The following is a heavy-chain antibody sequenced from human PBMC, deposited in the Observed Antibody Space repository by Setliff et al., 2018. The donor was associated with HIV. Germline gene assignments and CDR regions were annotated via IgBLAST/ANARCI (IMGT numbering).Heavy chain of an antibody. D-gene: IGHD1-26*01. Sequence: PGESLKISCKTSGYDFTTNWVGWVRQMPGKGLEWMGIIRPADSDTRVNPSFQGHVTISADKSISTTYLQWSSLRASDTAMYYCARRRRAPGTESLEAYWGQGTLV. J-gene: IGHJ4*02. CDR3: ARRRRAPGTESLEAY. V-gene: IGHV5-51*01. CDR2: IRPADSDT. CDR1: GYDFTTNW.